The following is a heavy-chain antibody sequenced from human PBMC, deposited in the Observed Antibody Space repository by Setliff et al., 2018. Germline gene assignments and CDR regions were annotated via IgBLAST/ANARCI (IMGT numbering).Heavy chain of an antibody. CDR2: IHMSGGPI. CDR3: ARGGAFSYGYPLHH. V-gene: IGHV3-11*04. J-gene: IGHJ5*02. Sequence: PGGSLRLSCAASGFSFSNYNMNWVRQAPGKGLEWVSYIHMSGGPIFYADSVKDRFFISRDNSKNTLFLQMGSLRGEDKAVYYCARGGAFSYGYPLHHWGQGTLVTVSS. CDR1: GFSFSNYN. D-gene: IGHD5-18*01.